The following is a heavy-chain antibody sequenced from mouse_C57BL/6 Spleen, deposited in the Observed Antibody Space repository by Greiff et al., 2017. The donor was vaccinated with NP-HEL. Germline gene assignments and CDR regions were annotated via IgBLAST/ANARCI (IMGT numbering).Heavy chain of an antibody. Sequence: QVQLKESGAELVKPGASVKISCKASGYALSSYWMNWVKQRPGTGLEGIGQIYPGDGDTNYNGKFKGKASLTADKSSSTAYMQLSSVTSEDSAVYYCATVVFDDWGKGTTLTVSS. CDR2: IYPGDGDT. V-gene: IGHV1-80*01. CDR1: GYALSSYW. CDR3: ATVVFDD. J-gene: IGHJ2*01. D-gene: IGHD1-1*01.